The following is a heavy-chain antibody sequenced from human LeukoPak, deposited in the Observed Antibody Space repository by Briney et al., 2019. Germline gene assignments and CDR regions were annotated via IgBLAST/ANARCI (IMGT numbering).Heavy chain of an antibody. Sequence: PSETLSLTCTVSGGSISSYYWSWIRQPPGKGLEWIGYIYYSGSTNYNPSLKSRVTISVDTSKNQFSLKLSSVTAADTAVYYCASAVGATPLLGYWGQGTLVTVSS. CDR2: IYYSGST. CDR1: GGSISSYY. D-gene: IGHD1-26*01. J-gene: IGHJ4*02. CDR3: ASAVGATPLLGY. V-gene: IGHV4-59*01.